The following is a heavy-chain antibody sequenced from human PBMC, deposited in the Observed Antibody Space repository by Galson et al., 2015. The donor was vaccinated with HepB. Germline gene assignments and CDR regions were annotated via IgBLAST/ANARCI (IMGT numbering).Heavy chain of an antibody. V-gene: IGHV1-3*01. CDR3: ARGSEYSDY. J-gene: IGHJ4*02. CDR2: INPANGIT. Sequence: SVKVSCKASGYTFTTYVLHWVRQAPGQRLEWMGWINPANGITIQSQKFQGRVTITRDTSASTAYMELSSLRSEDTAVYYRARGSEYSDYWGQGTLVTVSS. CDR1: GYTFTTYV. D-gene: IGHD2/OR15-2a*01.